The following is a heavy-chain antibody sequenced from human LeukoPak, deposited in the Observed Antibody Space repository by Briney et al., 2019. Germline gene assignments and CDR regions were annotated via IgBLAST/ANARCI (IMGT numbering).Heavy chain of an antibody. D-gene: IGHD1-1*01. Sequence: GGSLRLSCAASGFTFSNYAMSWVRQAPGKGLEWVSAISNSGDITYYADSVKGRFTISRDNSKNTLYLQMNSLRAEDTAVYHCAKRARGWNSFNWFDPWGQGTLVTVSS. CDR1: GFTFSNYA. CDR2: ISNSGDIT. CDR3: AKRARGWNSFNWFDP. V-gene: IGHV3-23*01. J-gene: IGHJ5*02.